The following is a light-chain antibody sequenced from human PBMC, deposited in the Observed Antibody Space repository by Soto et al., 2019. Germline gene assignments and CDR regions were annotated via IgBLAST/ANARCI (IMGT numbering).Light chain of an antibody. J-gene: IGKJ1*01. V-gene: IGKV1-39*01. CDR2: STS. Sequence: DIQMAQSPSSLSASVGDRVTITCRASQPITKYLNWYRHKPGQAPKLLIHSTSTLESGVSSRFSGSGSGPDFSLTVSSLQPEDFATFYCQQSHGLPWTLGQGTKVDIK. CDR1: QPITKY. CDR3: QQSHGLPWT.